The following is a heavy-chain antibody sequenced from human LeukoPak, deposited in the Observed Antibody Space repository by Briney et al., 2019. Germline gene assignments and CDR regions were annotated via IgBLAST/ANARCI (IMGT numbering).Heavy chain of an antibody. V-gene: IGHV4-39*07. J-gene: IGHJ5*02. Sequence: PSETLSLTCTVSGGSISSSSYYWGWIRQPPGKGLEWIGSIYYSGSTYYNPSLKSRVTISVDTSKNQFSLKLSSVTAADTAVYYCAREATMVRGVSWFDPWGQGTLVTVSS. CDR3: AREATMVRGVSWFDP. CDR2: IYYSGST. D-gene: IGHD3-10*01. CDR1: GGSISSSSYY.